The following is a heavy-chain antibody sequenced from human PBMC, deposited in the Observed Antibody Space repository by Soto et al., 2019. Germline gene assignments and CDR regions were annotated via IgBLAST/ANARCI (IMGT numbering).Heavy chain of an antibody. Sequence: GESLKISCKGAGYTFTTYWIGWVRQMPGKGLEWMGVIYPGDSDTIYSPSFQGQVTLSADKSISTAYLQWRSLQASDTAMYYCVRRPGCSTTTCYRELDYWGQGTLVTVSS. CDR1: GYTFTTYW. D-gene: IGHD2-2*01. CDR3: VRRPGCSTTTCYRELDY. V-gene: IGHV5-51*01. J-gene: IGHJ4*02. CDR2: IYPGDSDT.